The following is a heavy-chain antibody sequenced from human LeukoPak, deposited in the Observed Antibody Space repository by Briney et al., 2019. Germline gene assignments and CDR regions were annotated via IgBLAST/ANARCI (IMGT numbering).Heavy chain of an antibody. CDR1: GGTFSSYA. CDR3: ATMGDTIFGVVDEAFDI. D-gene: IGHD3-3*01. J-gene: IGHJ3*02. CDR2: IIPIFGTA. V-gene: IGHV1-69*13. Sequence: ASVKVSCKASGGTFSSYAIIWVRQAPGQGLEWMGGIIPIFGTANYAQKFQGRVTITADESTSTAYMELSSLRSEDTAVYYCATMGDTIFGVVDEAFDIWGQGTMVTVSS.